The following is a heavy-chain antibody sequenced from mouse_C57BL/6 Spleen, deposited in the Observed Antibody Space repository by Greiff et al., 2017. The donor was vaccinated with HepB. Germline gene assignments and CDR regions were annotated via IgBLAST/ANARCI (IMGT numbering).Heavy chain of an antibody. CDR2: ISSGSSTI. D-gene: IGHD4-1*01. V-gene: IGHV5-17*01. J-gene: IGHJ2*01. Sequence: EVMLVESGGGLVKPGGSLKLSCAASGFTFSDYGMHWVRQAPEKGLEWVAYISSGSSTIYYADTVKGRFTISRDNAKNTLFLQMTSLRSEDTAMYYCARRDGTDYFDYWGQGTTLTVSS. CDR1: GFTFSDYG. CDR3: ARRDGTDYFDY.